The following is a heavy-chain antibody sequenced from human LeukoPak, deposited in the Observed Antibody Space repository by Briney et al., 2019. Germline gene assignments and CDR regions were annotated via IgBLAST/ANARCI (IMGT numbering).Heavy chain of an antibody. CDR2: IYSGTT. Sequence: GGSLRLSCTVSGFSVSDNSMSWVRQAPGKGLEWVSFIYSGTTHYSDSVKGRFTISRDNSKNTLYLQMNSLRVEDTAMYYCARGGSLGNYYLDYWGQGTLVTVSS. CDR1: GFSVSDNS. J-gene: IGHJ4*02. V-gene: IGHV3-53*01. CDR3: ARGGSLGNYYLDY.